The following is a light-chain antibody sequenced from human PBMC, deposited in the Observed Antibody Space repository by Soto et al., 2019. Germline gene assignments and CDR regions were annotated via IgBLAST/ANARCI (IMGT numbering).Light chain of an antibody. Sequence: DIQLTQSPSFLSASVGDRVTITCRASQGISSYLAWYQQKPVKAPKLLIYAASTLQSGVPSRFSGSGSGTEFTLTISSLQPEDFATYYCQQLNSYPLFTFGPGTKVYI. CDR1: QGISSY. CDR2: AAS. CDR3: QQLNSYPLFT. V-gene: IGKV1-9*01. J-gene: IGKJ3*01.